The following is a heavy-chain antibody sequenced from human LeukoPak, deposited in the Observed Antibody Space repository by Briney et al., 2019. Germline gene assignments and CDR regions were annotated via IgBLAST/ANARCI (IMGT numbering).Heavy chain of an antibody. D-gene: IGHD3-10*01. CDR2: INHSGST. CDR1: GGSFSGYY. V-gene: IGHV4-34*01. CDR3: ARRGRLWFGESNWFDP. J-gene: IGHJ5*02. Sequence: PSETLPLTCAVYGGSFSGYYWSWIRQPPGKGLEWIGEINHSGSTNYNPSLKSRVTISVDTSKNQFSLKLSSVTAADTAVYYCARRGRLWFGESNWFDPWGQGTLVTVSS.